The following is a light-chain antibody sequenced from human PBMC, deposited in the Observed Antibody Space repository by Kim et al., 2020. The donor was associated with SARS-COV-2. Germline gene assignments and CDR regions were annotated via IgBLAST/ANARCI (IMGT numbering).Light chain of an antibody. CDR2: AAS. Sequence: DIQMTQSPSSLSASVGDRVTITCRASQGISNYLAWYQQKPGKVPKLLIYAASALQSGVPSRFSGSGSGTDFTLTITSLQPEDVTAYYYQQCKSAPWTFGQGTKVDIK. CDR1: QGISNY. CDR3: QQCKSAPWT. V-gene: IGKV1-27*01. J-gene: IGKJ1*01.